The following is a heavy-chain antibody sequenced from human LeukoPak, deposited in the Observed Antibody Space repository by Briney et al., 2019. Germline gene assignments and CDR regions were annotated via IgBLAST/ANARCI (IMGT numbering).Heavy chain of an antibody. CDR1: GGSIGSSY. J-gene: IGHJ4*02. V-gene: IGHV4-59*01. CDR3: ARGTRSPYSSFDY. D-gene: IGHD6-13*01. CDR2: ISYSGST. Sequence: PSETLSLTCTVSGGSIGSSYWSWIRQPPGKGLEWIGYISYSGSTNYNPSLKSRVTISVDTSKNQFSLKLSSVTAADTAVYYCARGTRSPYSSFDYWGQGTLVTVSS.